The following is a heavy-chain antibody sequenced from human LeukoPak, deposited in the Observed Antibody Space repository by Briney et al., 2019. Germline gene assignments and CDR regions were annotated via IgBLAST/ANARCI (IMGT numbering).Heavy chain of an antibody. Sequence: PGGSLRLSCAASGFTFSSYAMSWVRQAPGKGLEWVSAISGSGGSTYYADSVKGRFTVSRDNSKNTLYLQMNSLRAEDTAVYYCAKGVWSGYANDYYYRDVGGKGTTVTVS. J-gene: IGHJ6*03. CDR1: GFTFSSYA. CDR2: ISGSGGST. CDR3: AKGVWSGYANDYYYRDV. V-gene: IGHV3-23*01. D-gene: IGHD3-3*01.